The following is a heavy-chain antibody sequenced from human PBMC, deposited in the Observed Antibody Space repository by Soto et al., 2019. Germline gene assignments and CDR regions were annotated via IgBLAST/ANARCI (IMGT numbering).Heavy chain of an antibody. Sequence: SSETLSLTCSVSGGSISSGLHYWAWIRQFPGKGLEWIGSIYYNGTSYDNESLKSRLVISVDTSENQFSLKLRSVTATDTAVYYCARQWQLRGMDVWGQGTTVTVSS. J-gene: IGHJ6*02. CDR3: ARQWQLRGMDV. D-gene: IGHD6-19*01. CDR1: GGSISSGLHY. V-gene: IGHV4-31*03. CDR2: IYYNGTS.